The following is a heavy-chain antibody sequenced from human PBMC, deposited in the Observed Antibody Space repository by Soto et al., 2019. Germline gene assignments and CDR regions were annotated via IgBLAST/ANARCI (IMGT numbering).Heavy chain of an antibody. CDR3: AKDGRTDIVVVPAAIPNYYYYGMDV. CDR1: GFTFSSYA. Sequence: GGSLRLSCAASGFTFSSYAMSWVRQAPGKGLEWVSAISGSGGSTYYADSVKGRFTISRDNSKNTLYLQMNSLRAEDTAVYYCAKDGRTDIVVVPAAIPNYYYYGMDVWGQGTTVTVSS. J-gene: IGHJ6*02. D-gene: IGHD2-2*01. V-gene: IGHV3-23*01. CDR2: ISGSGGST.